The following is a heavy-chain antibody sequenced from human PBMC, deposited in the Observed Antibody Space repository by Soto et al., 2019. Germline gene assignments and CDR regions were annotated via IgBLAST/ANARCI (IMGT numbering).Heavy chain of an antibody. Sequence: QVQLVQSGAEVKKPGSSVKVSCKASGGTFSSYTISWVRQAPGQGLEWMGRIIPILGIANYAQKFQGRVTITADKSTRTAYKELSSLRSEDTAVYYCASDTNEYDSSGRGEAGVDWGQGTLVTVSS. J-gene: IGHJ4*02. CDR2: IIPILGIA. CDR1: GGTFSSYT. D-gene: IGHD3-22*01. V-gene: IGHV1-69*02. CDR3: ASDTNEYDSSGRGEAGVD.